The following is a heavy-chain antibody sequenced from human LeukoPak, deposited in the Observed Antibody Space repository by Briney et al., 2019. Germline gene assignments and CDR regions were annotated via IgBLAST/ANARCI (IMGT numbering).Heavy chain of an antibody. Sequence: GXSVKVSCKASGGTFSSYAISWVRQAPGQGLEWMGGIIPIFGTANYAQKFQGRVTITTDESTSTAYMELSSLRSEDTAVYYCARGPYYDILTGYYAHWGQGTLVTVSS. D-gene: IGHD3-9*01. V-gene: IGHV1-69*05. J-gene: IGHJ4*02. CDR2: IIPIFGTA. CDR1: GGTFSSYA. CDR3: ARGPYYDILTGYYAH.